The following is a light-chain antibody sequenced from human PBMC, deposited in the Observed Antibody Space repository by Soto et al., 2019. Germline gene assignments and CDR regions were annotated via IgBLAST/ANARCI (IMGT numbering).Light chain of an antibody. CDR2: DAS. V-gene: IGKV3-11*01. Sequence: EIVLTQSQAMLYLSPGERATVSCRASQSVSSYLAWYQQKPGQAPSLLIYDASNRATGIPSRFSGSGSGTVFTLTISILEPEDFAVYYCQQRSNWVFTFGPGTKVDIK. J-gene: IGKJ3*01. CDR3: QQRSNWVFT. CDR1: QSVSSY.